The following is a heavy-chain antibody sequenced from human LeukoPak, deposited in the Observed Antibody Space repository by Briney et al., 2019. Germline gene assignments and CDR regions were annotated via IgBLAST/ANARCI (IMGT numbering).Heavy chain of an antibody. CDR1: GGSFSGYY. Sequence: SETLSLTCAVYGGSFSGYYWSWIRQPPGKGLEWIGEINHSGSTNYNPSLKSRVTISVDTSKNQFSLKLSSVTVADTAVYYCARNPPKGYNWNYISWFDPWGQGTLVTVSS. V-gene: IGHV4-34*01. J-gene: IGHJ5*02. D-gene: IGHD1-7*01. CDR2: INHSGST. CDR3: ARNPPKGYNWNYISWFDP.